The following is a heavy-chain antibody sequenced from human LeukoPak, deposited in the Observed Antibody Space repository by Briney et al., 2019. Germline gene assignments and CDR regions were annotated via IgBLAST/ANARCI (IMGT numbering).Heavy chain of an antibody. J-gene: IGHJ4*02. CDR1: GGSISSYY. D-gene: IGHD6-13*01. Sequence: TSETLSLTCTVSGGSISSYYWSWIRQPPGKGLEWIGYNYYSGSTSYNPSLKSRVTISIDTSKNQFSLKLSSVTAADTAVYYCAREVVASAEVDYWGQGALVTVSS. CDR3: AREVVASAEVDY. CDR2: NYYSGST. V-gene: IGHV4-59*12.